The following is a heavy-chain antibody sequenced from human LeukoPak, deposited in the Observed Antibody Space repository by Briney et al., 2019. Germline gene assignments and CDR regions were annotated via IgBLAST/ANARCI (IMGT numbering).Heavy chain of an antibody. D-gene: IGHD1-26*01. CDR3: ARSVPTFDF. V-gene: IGHV6-1*01. CDR2: TYYNSKWYN. CDR1: GDSVSTNSAA. J-gene: IGHJ5*01. Sequence: SQTLSLTCAISGDSVSTNSAAWNWSRQSPSRGLEWLGRTYYNSKWYNDYAVSVKGRITINPDTSKNQFSLQLNSVTPEDTAVYYCARSVPTFDFWGQGTLVTVSS.